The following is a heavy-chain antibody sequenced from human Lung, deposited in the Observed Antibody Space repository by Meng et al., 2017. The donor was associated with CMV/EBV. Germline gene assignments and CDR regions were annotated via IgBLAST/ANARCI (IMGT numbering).Heavy chain of an antibody. CDR3: ARDRGGWQHQLVRYYYGMDV. J-gene: IGHJ6*02. Sequence: SVKVSCKASGGTFSSYAISWVRQAPGQGLEWTGGIIPILGIANYAQKFQGRVTITADKSTSTAYMELSSLRSEDTAVYYCARDRGGWQHQLVRYYYGMDVWGQGXTVTVSS. CDR1: GGTFSSYA. V-gene: IGHV1-69*10. CDR2: IIPILGIA. D-gene: IGHD6-13*01.